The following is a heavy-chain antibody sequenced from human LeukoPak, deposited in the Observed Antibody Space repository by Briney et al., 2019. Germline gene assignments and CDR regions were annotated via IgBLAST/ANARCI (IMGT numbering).Heavy chain of an antibody. D-gene: IGHD3-22*01. CDR2: ISYDGSNK. J-gene: IGHJ4*02. V-gene: IGHV3-30*18. Sequence: GGSLRLSCAASGFTFSSYGMHWVRQAPGKGLEWVAVISYDGSNKYYADSVKGRFTISRDNSKNTLYLQMNSLRAEDTAVYYCAKMYYYDSSGFPLWGQGTLVTVSS. CDR3: AKMYYYDSSGFPL. CDR1: GFTFSSYG.